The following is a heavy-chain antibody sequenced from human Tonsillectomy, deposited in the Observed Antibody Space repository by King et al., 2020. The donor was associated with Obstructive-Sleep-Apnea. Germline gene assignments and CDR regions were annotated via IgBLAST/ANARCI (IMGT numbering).Heavy chain of an antibody. Sequence: QLQESGPGLVKPSETLSLTCIVSGGSISSSSYYWGWIRQPPGKGLEWIGSIYYSGSTYYNPSLRSRVTISVDTSKNQFSLKLSSVTAADTAVYYCARGWPIGVSGRVDYWGQGTLVTVSS. V-gene: IGHV4-39*07. D-gene: IGHD3-22*01. J-gene: IGHJ4*02. CDR3: ARGWPIGVSGRVDY. CDR2: IYYSGST. CDR1: GGSISSSSYY.